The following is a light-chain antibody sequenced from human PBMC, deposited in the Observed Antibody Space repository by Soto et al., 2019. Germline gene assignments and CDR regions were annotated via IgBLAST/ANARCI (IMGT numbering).Light chain of an antibody. V-gene: IGKV3-15*01. CDR3: QQYNNWPWT. CDR1: QSVSSSY. CDR2: GAS. J-gene: IGKJ1*01. Sequence: EIVLTQSPGTLSLSPGERATLSCRASQSVSSSYLAWYQQKPGQAPRLLIYGASTRATGIPARFSGSGSGAEFTLTISSLQSEDFAIYYCQQYNNWPWTFGQGTKVDNK.